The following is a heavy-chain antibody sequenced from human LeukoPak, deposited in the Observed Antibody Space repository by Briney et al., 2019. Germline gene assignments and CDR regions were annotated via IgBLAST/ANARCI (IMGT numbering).Heavy chain of an antibody. Sequence: ASVKVSCKASGHTFTSYDINWVRQATGQGLEWMGWMNPNSGNTGYAHKFQGRVTMTRNSSISTAYMEPSSLRSEDTAVYYCVGDDYGKDYWGQGTLVTVSS. J-gene: IGHJ4*02. CDR2: MNPNSGNT. D-gene: IGHD4-17*01. V-gene: IGHV1-8*01. CDR3: VGDDYGKDY. CDR1: GHTFTSYD.